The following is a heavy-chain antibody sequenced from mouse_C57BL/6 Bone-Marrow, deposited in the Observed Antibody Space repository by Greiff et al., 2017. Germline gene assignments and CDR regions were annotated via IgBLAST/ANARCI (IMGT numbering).Heavy chain of an antibody. V-gene: IGHV5-6*01. CDR2: ISSGGSYT. Sequence: EVQLQESGGDLVKPGGSLKLSCAASGFTFSSYGMSWVRQTPDKRLEWVATISSGGSYTYYPDSVQGRFTISRDNAKNTLYLQMSSLKSEDTAMYYCARHPLLPYYFDYWGQGTTLTVSS. D-gene: IGHD1-1*01. CDR3: ARHPLLPYYFDY. CDR1: GFTFSSYG. J-gene: IGHJ2*01.